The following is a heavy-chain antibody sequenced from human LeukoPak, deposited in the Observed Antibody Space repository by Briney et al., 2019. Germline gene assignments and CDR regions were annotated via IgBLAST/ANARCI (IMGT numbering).Heavy chain of an antibody. Sequence: PGGSLRLSCAASRFTFTTSAMHWVRQAPGKGLEYVSAISSNGGSTFYADSVRGRFTISRDNSKNTLDLQMGSLTAEDMAVYYCARGPYSGSYSDYWGQGTLVTVSS. CDR2: ISSNGGST. CDR3: ARGPYSGSYSDY. V-gene: IGHV3-64*02. J-gene: IGHJ4*02. CDR1: RFTFTTSA. D-gene: IGHD1-26*01.